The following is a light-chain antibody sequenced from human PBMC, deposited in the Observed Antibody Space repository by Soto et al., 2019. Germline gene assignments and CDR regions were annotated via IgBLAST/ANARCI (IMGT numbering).Light chain of an antibody. J-gene: IGLJ1*01. CDR1: SSDVGGYYY. CDR2: EVT. CDR3: GSYTGSITYV. Sequence: QSVLTQPASVSGSPGQSITISCTGTSSDVGGYYYVSWYQHHPGKAPKLMIYEVTNRPSGVSNRFSGSKSGNTASLTISGLQVEDEAEYFCGSYTGSITYVFGTGTKVTVL. V-gene: IGLV2-14*01.